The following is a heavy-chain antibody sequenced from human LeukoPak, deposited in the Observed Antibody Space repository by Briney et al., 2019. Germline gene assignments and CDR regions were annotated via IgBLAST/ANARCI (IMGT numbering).Heavy chain of an antibody. D-gene: IGHD6-13*01. J-gene: IGHJ4*02. CDR2: ISSSRSYI. CDR1: GFTFSSYS. CDR3: ARFIAAPYYLDY. Sequence: PGGSLRLSCAASGFTFSSYSMNWVRQAPGKGLEWVSFISSSRSYIYYADSVKGRFTISRDNAKNSLYLQMNSLRAEDTAVYYCARFIAAPYYLDYWGRGTLVTVSS. V-gene: IGHV3-21*01.